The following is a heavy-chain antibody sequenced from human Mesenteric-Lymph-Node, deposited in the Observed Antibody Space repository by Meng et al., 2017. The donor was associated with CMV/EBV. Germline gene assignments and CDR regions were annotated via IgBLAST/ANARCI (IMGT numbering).Heavy chain of an antibody. D-gene: IGHD6-19*01. CDR2: INYSGSRI. V-gene: IGHV3-48*03. Sequence: GESLKISCAASGFTFSSYEMNWVRQAPGKGLEWVSFINYSGSRIYYADSVKGRFTISRDNAKNSLYLQMNSLRADDTGVYYCATDWKYTSTPRDYWGQGTLVTVSS. CDR3: ATDWKYTSTPRDY. J-gene: IGHJ4*02. CDR1: GFTFSSYE.